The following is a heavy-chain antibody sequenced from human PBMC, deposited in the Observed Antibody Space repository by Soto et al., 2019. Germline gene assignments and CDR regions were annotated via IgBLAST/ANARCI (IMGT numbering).Heavy chain of an antibody. J-gene: IGHJ4*02. CDR1: GGSISSSSYY. V-gene: IGHV4-39*01. D-gene: IGHD3-3*01. Sequence: SETLSLTCTVSGGSISSSSYYWGWIRQPPGKGLEWIGSIYYSGSTYYNPSLKSRVIISVDTSKNQFSLKLSSVTAADTAVYYCARHKGVITIFGVVINPPGYWGQGTLVTVSS. CDR3: ARHKGVITIFGVVINPPGY. CDR2: IYYSGST.